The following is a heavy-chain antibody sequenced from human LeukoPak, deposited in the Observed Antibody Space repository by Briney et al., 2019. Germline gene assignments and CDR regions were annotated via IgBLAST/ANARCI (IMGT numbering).Heavy chain of an antibody. CDR1: GFTFRTSG. J-gene: IGHJ4*02. Sequence: GGSLRLSCAASGFTFRTSGMNWVRQAPGQGLEWVSYISSSGTTISYAQSVKGRFTITRDNAQNSLTLHMNTLRAHDTAVYYCAKDGGTHFDHWGQGTLVTVSS. CDR2: ISSSGTTI. D-gene: IGHD1-26*01. CDR3: AKDGGTHFDH. V-gene: IGHV3-48*01.